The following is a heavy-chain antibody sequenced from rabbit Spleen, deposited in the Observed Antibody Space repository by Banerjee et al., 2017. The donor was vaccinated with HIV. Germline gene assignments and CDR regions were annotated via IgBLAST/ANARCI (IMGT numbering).Heavy chain of an antibody. Sequence: QEQLKESGGGLVQPGGSLKLSCKASGFTLSSYYMSWVRQAPGKGLEWIGCIDDGSSGFTYYATWAKGRFTCSKTSSTTVTLQMTRLTAADTATYFCARDTSSSFSSYGMDLWGPGTLVTVS. V-gene: IGHV1S45*01. CDR1: GFTLSSYYM. CDR2: IDDGSSGFT. CDR3: ARDTSSSFSSYGMDL. D-gene: IGHD1-1*01. J-gene: IGHJ6*01.